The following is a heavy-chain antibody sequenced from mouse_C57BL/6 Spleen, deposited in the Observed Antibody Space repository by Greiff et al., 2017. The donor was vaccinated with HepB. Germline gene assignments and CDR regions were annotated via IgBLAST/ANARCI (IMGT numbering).Heavy chain of an antibody. D-gene: IGHD2-3*01. V-gene: IGHV1-76*01. CDR2: IYPGSGNT. CDR3: ARDGSYVGAMDY. CDR1: GYTFTDYY. J-gene: IGHJ4*01. Sequence: QVQLQQSGAELVRPGASVKLSCKASGYTFTDYYINWVKQRPGQGLEWIARIYPGSGNTYYNEKFKGKATLTAEKSSSTAYMQLSSLTSEDSAVYFCARDGSYVGAMDYWGQGTSVTVSS.